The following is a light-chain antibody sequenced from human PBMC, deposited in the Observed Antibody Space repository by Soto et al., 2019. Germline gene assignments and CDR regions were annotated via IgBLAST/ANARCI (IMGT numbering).Light chain of an antibody. CDR3: AAWDDSLSGLV. V-gene: IGLV1-47*01. CDR1: SSNIGSNY. CDR2: RNN. Sequence: SSLTQPASTSMTPGHMVSITCSASSSNIGSNYVYWYQQLPGTAPKLLIYRNNQRPSGVPDRFSGSKSGTSASLAISGLRSEDEADYYCAAWDDSLSGLVFGTGTKVTVL. J-gene: IGLJ1*01.